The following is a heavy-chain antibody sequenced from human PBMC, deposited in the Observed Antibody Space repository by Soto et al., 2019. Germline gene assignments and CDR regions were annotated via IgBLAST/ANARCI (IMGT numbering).Heavy chain of an antibody. CDR1: GYNFIDYD. CDR3: SRNPYGSGLFDP. Sequence: QVQLVQSGAEVKKPGASVKVSCKASGYNFIDYDINWMRQSTGQGLEWMGWMTPNSGNTGYAQKFQGRGTLTRDTSKGTAYMELSSLKTEDTAVYYCSRNPYGSGLFDPWGQGTLVTVSS. D-gene: IGHD6-19*01. V-gene: IGHV1-8*01. CDR2: MTPNSGNT. J-gene: IGHJ5*02.